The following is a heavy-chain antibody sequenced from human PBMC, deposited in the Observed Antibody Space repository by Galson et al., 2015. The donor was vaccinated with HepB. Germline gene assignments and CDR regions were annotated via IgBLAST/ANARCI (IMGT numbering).Heavy chain of an antibody. D-gene: IGHD3-3*01. Sequence: SLRLSCKASGFIFINYDMCWVRQAPGQGLEWVGVIFPDGSTSYYADSVKGRVSISRDDSRNTLNLQMGRLRAEDTAVYYCAKGHYDSWSRFPFSPLSDLWGQGTLVTVSS. CDR2: IFPDGSTS. CDR1: GFIFINYD. J-gene: IGHJ5*02. V-gene: IGHV3-30*15. CDR3: AKGHYDSWSRFPFSPLSDL.